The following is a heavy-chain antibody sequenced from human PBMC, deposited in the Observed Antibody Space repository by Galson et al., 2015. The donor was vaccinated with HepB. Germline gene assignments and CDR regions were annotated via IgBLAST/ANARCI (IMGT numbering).Heavy chain of an antibody. D-gene: IGHD2-15*01. CDR3: ARPYDCSGGSCYWRGAFDI. CDR2: IYYSGST. Sequence: SETLSLTCTVSGGSISSSSYYWGWIRQPPGKGLEWIGSIYYSGSTYYNPSLKSRVTISVDTSKNQFSLKLSSVTAADTAVYYCARPYDCSGGSCYWRGAFDIWGQGTMVTVSS. J-gene: IGHJ3*02. CDR1: GGSISSSSYY. V-gene: IGHV4-39*01.